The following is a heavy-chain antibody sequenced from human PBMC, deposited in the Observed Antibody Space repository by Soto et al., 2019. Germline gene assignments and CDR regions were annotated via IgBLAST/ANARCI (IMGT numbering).Heavy chain of an antibody. CDR1: GYTFTSYD. Sequence: GASVKVSCKASGYTFTSYDINWVRQATGQGLEWMGWMNPNSGNTGYAQKFQGRVTMTRNTSISTAYMELSSLRSEDTAVYYCARGPLTYDILTGYYLMFDYWGQGTLVTVSS. D-gene: IGHD3-9*01. V-gene: IGHV1-8*01. CDR3: ARGPLTYDILTGYYLMFDY. J-gene: IGHJ4*02. CDR2: MNPNSGNT.